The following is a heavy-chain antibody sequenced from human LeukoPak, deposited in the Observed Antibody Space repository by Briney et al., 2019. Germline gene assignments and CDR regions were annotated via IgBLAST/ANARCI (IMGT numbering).Heavy chain of an antibody. CDR3: ARESGGAAAFYYYYYYMDV. CDR2: ISGYNGDT. Sequence: ASVKVSCKASGYTFSSYGFSWVRRAPGQGLEWMGWISGYNGDTKYAQDLQGRVTMTTDTSTSTTYMELRNLRSDDTAVYYCARESGGAAAFYYYYYYMDVWGKGTTVTVSS. D-gene: IGHD6-13*01. CDR1: GYTFSSYG. V-gene: IGHV1-18*01. J-gene: IGHJ6*03.